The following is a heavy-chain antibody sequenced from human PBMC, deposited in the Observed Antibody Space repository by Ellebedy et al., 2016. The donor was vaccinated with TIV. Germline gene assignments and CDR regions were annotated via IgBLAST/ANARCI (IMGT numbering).Heavy chain of an antibody. V-gene: IGHV4-34*01. D-gene: IGHD3-3*01. CDR1: GGSFSGNF. J-gene: IGHJ4*02. CDR3: ARGGLEVPLSYFHY. CDR2: INSSGST. Sequence: SETLSLTCAVYGGSFSGNFWNWIRQSPERGLEWIGEINSSGSTNYNPSLKSRATISVDTSKNQFSLKVRSVTAADTAVYYCARGGLEVPLSYFHYWGRGTLVTVSS.